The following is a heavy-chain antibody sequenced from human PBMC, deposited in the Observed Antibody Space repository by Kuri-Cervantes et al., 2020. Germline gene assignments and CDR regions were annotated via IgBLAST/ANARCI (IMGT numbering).Heavy chain of an antibody. J-gene: IGHJ4*02. CDR3: AKEWGRWQVLDN. CDR2: ISGSGGST. V-gene: IGHV3-23*01. CDR1: GFTFSSYA. D-gene: IGHD3-16*01. Sequence: GESLKISCAASGFTFSSYAMSWVRQAPGKGLEWVSAISGSGGSTYYADSVKGRFTISRDNSKNTLYLQMNSLRAEDTAVYYCAKEWGRWQVLDNWGQGTLVTVSS.